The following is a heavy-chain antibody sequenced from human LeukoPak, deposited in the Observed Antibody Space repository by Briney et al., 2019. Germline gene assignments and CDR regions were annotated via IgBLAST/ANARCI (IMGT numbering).Heavy chain of an antibody. Sequence: GGSLRLSCAASGFTFSSYAMSWVRQAPGKGLEWVGFIRGKAYGGTTEYAASVKGRFTISRDDSKSIAYLQMNSLKTEDTAVYYCTRDHSSSWYNWGQGTLVTVSS. V-gene: IGHV3-49*04. J-gene: IGHJ4*02. D-gene: IGHD6-13*01. CDR3: TRDHSSSWYN. CDR2: IRGKAYGGTT. CDR1: GFTFSSYA.